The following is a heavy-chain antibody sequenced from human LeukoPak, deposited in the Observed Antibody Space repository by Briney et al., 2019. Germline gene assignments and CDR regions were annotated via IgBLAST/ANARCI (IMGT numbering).Heavy chain of an antibody. D-gene: IGHD2-15*01. J-gene: IGHJ5*02. CDR2: INHSGST. Sequence: PSETLSLTCAVYGGSFSGYYWSWIRQPPGKGLEWIGEINHSGSTNYNPSLKSRVTISVDTSKNQFSLKLSSVTAADTAVYYCARGPIYCSGGSCCSIWFDPWGQGTLVTVSS. CDR1: GGSFSGYY. CDR3: ARGPIYCSGGSCCSIWFDP. V-gene: IGHV4-34*01.